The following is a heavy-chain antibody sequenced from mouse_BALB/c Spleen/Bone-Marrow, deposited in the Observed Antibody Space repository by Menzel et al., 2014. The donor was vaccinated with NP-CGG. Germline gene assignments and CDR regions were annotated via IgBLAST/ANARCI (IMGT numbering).Heavy chain of an antibody. D-gene: IGHD1-1*01. CDR1: GFTFSSFG. J-gene: IGHJ2*01. V-gene: IGHV5-17*02. Sequence: EVQLQESGGGLVQPGGSRKLSCAASGFTFSSFGMHWVRQAPEKGLEWVAYISSGSSNIYYADTVKGRLTVSRDNPKNTLFLQMTSLRSEDTAMYYCARAAITTVVSGYWRQGTPLTVSS. CDR2: ISSGSSNI. CDR3: ARAAITTVVSGY.